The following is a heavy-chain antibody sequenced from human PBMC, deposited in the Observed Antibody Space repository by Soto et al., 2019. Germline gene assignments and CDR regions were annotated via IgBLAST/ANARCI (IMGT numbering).Heavy chain of an antibody. J-gene: IGHJ6*02. V-gene: IGHV3-64*01. CDR3: ARDTADGMDA. D-gene: IGHD2-21*02. CDR1: GSTFSGHA. Sequence: EMQVVESGGGLVQPGGSLRLSCAASGSTFSGHAIHWVRQAPGKGLEIASTINAKGDTTYYANSVKGRFSISRDNSKNTLYLQMGSLSGEGTAVYYCARDTADGMDAWGQGTTVIVSS. CDR2: INAKGDTT.